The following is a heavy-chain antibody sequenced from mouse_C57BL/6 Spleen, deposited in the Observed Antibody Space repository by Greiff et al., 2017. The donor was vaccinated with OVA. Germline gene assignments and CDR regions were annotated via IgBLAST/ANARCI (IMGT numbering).Heavy chain of an antibody. CDR2: IYPGDGDT. V-gene: IGHV1-80*01. Sequence: VKLQESGAELVKPGASVKISCKASGYAFSSYWMNWVKQRPGKGLEWIGQIYPGDGDTNYNGKFKGKATLTADKSSSTAYMQLSSLTSEDSAVYFCARLYYYGSSPYYFDYWGQGTTLAVSS. J-gene: IGHJ2*01. CDR3: ARLYYYGSSPYYFDY. D-gene: IGHD1-1*01. CDR1: GYAFSSYW.